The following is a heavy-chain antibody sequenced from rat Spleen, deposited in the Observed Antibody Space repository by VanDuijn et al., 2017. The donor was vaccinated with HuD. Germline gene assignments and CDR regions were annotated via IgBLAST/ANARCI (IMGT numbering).Heavy chain of an antibody. CDR2: ISYDGDTT. J-gene: IGHJ3*01. D-gene: IGHD1-2*01. CDR1: GFTFSNYG. CDR3: TGSYHSSYMGFAY. V-gene: IGHV5-29*01. Sequence: EVQLVESDGGLVQPGRSLKLSCAASGFTFSNYGLAWVRQAPKKGLEWVAYISYDGDTTYYRDSVKGRFTISRDNAKSTLYLQMDSLRSEDTATYYCTGSYHSSYMGFAYWGQGTLVTVSS.